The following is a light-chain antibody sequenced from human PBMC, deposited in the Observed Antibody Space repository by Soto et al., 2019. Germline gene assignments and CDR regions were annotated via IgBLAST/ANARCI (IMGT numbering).Light chain of an antibody. CDR3: QSYDSSLSAPYV. Sequence: QSALTQPPSVSGAPGQRVTISCTGSSSNIGAGYDVHWYQQLPGTDPKLLIYGNSNRPSGVPDRFSGSKSGTSASLAITWLQAEDEADYYCQSYDSSLSAPYVFGTGTKVTVL. J-gene: IGLJ1*01. CDR2: GNS. CDR1: SSNIGAGYD. V-gene: IGLV1-40*01.